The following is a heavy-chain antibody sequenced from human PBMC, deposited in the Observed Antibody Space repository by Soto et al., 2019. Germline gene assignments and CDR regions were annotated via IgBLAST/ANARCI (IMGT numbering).Heavy chain of an antibody. CDR3: AKGTLDYYGSGSYPAWFDP. CDR1: GFTFSSYA. CDR2: ISGSGGST. V-gene: IGHV3-23*01. J-gene: IGHJ5*02. D-gene: IGHD3-10*01. Sequence: GGSLSLSCAASGFTFSSYAMSWVRQAPGKGLEWVSAISGSGGSTYYADSVKGRFTISRDNSKNTLYLQMNSLRAEDTAVYYCAKGTLDYYGSGSYPAWFDPWGQGTLVTVSS.